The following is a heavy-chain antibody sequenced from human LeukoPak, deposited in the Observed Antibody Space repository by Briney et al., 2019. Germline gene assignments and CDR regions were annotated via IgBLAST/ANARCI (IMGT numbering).Heavy chain of an antibody. Sequence: TSETLSLTCAVSGGSISSNSYYWGWIRQPPGKGLEWIGSIYYSGSTNYNPSLKSRVTISVDTSKNQFSLKLSSVTAADTAVYYCATTGYSSSSFDYWGQGTLVTVSS. CDR1: GGSISSNSYY. V-gene: IGHV4-39*07. J-gene: IGHJ4*02. D-gene: IGHD6-6*01. CDR3: ATTGYSSSSFDY. CDR2: IYYSGST.